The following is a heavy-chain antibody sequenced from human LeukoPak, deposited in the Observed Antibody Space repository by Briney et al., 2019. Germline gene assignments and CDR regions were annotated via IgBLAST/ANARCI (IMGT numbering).Heavy chain of an antibody. CDR1: GFSFSNHG. CDR2: IWDDGNNK. V-gene: IGHV3-33*01. CDR3: ARDSRPIDY. Sequence: GGSLRLSYAASGFSFSNHGMHWVRQAPGKRLEWVAVIWDDGNNKRYANSVNGRFTISRDNSENTLYLQMNSLRAEDTAVYYCARDSRPIDYWGQGTLVTVSS. J-gene: IGHJ4*02.